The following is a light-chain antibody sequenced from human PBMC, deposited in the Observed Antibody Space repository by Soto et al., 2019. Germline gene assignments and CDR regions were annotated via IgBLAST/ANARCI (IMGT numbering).Light chain of an antibody. CDR1: QAIRTD. CDR2: AAS. V-gene: IGKV1-6*01. Sequence: AIQMTQSPSSLFAFVGDRVTITCRASQAIRTDLGWYQQKPGKAPKLLIYAASSLQSGVPSRFSGSGSGTDFTLTISSLQPEYFATYYCLQADSYPWTFGQGTKVDIK. CDR3: LQADSYPWT. J-gene: IGKJ1*01.